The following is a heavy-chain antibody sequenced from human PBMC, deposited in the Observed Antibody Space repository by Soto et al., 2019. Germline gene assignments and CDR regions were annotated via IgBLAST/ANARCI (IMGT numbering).Heavy chain of an antibody. J-gene: IGHJ4*02. D-gene: IGHD6-13*01. V-gene: IGHV3-30*18. CDR3: AKMARSIAAAGNDDY. CDR1: GFTFSSYG. CDR2: ISYDGSNK. Sequence: GGSLRLSCAASGFTFSSYGMHWVRQAPGKGLEWVAVISYDGSNKYYADSAKGRFTISRDNSKNTLYLQMNSLRAEDTAVYYCAKMARSIAAAGNDDYWGQGTLVTVSS.